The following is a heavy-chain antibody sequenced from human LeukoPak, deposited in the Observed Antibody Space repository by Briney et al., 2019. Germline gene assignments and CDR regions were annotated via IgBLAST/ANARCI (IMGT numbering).Heavy chain of an antibody. D-gene: IGHD2-2*01. J-gene: IGHJ6*03. CDR1: GYTFTSYG. CDR3: ARDTYCSSTSCFPYYMDV. V-gene: IGHV1-18*01. Sequence: ASVKVSCKTSGYTFTSYGISWVRQAPGQGLEWMGWISTYYGNTNYAQKVQARVTMTTDTSTSIAYMELRSLRSDDTAVYYCARDTYCSSTSCFPYYMDVWGTGTTVTVSS. CDR2: ISTYYGNT.